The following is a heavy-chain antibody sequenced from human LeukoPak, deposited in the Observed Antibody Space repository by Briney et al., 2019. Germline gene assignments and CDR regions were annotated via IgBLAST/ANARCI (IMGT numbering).Heavy chain of an antibody. J-gene: IGHJ4*02. CDR1: GFTFGVSW. D-gene: IGHD1/OR15-1a*01. Sequence: SEGSLRLSCAASGFTFGVSWMSWVRQAPGKGLEWVANIKEDGGVKNYVDSVKGRLTISRDNAKSSLFLQMNSLRVEDTAVYYCAKDRGWNTFDYWGQGTLVTVSS. V-gene: IGHV3-7*04. CDR3: AKDRGWNTFDY. CDR2: IKEDGGVK.